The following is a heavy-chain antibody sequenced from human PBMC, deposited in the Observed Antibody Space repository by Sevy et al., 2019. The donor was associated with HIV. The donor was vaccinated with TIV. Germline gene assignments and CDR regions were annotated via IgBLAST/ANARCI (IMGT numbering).Heavy chain of an antibody. V-gene: IGHV3-23*01. J-gene: IGHJ4*02. CDR3: AREGCTKPHDY. CDR2: LSFGCGEI. Sequence: GGSLRLSYAASGFTFSKYSMSWVRQPPGKGLEWVSTLSFGCGEINYADSVKGRFTIPRDNSKSSVYLQMNNLRPEDTAVYYCAREGCTKPHDYWGQGTLVTVSS. CDR1: GFTFSKYS. D-gene: IGHD2-8*01.